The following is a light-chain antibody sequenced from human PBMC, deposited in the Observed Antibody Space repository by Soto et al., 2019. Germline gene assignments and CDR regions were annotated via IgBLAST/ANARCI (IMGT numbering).Light chain of an antibody. Sequence: EIVLTQSTATLSLSPGERATLSCRASQSIGLAIAWYQHKPGQAPRLLIYGASSRATGIPDRFGGSGSGTDFTLTISRLEPEDFAVYYCQQYGSSWTFGQGTKVDIK. CDR1: QSIGLA. CDR2: GAS. V-gene: IGKV3-20*01. CDR3: QQYGSSWT. J-gene: IGKJ1*01.